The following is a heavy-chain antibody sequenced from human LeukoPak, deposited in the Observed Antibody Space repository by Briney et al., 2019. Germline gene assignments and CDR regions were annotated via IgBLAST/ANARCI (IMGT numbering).Heavy chain of an antibody. CDR1: GGSISSYY. CDR2: IYYNGDT. Sequence: PSETLSLTCTVSGGSISSYYWSWIRQPPGKGLEWIGYIYYNGDTNYNPSLKSRVTISVDTSKNQFSLKLSSVTAADTAVYYCARGRAWLRIFDYWGQGTLVTVSS. J-gene: IGHJ4*02. CDR3: ARGRAWLRIFDY. V-gene: IGHV4-59*12. D-gene: IGHD5-12*01.